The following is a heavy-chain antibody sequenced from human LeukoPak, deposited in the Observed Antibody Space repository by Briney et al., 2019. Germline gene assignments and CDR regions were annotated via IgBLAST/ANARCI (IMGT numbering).Heavy chain of an antibody. J-gene: IGHJ5*02. CDR2: ISSSGSTI. Sequence: GGSLRLSCAASGFTFSSYEMNWVRQAPGKGPEWVSYISSSGSTIYYADSVKGRFTISRDNAKNSLYLQMNSLRAEDTAVYYCARDGICSGGSCGHNWFDPWGQGTLVTVSS. CDR1: GFTFSSYE. CDR3: ARDGICSGGSCGHNWFDP. D-gene: IGHD2-15*01. V-gene: IGHV3-48*03.